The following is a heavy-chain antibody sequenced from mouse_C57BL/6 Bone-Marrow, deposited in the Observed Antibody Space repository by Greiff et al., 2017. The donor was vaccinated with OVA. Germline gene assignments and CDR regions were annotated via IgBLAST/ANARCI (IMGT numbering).Heavy chain of an antibody. CDR1: GYTFTSYW. J-gene: IGHJ3*01. CDR2: IYPGSGST. Sequence: QVQLQQSGAELVKPGASVKMSCKASGYTFTSYWITWVKQRPGQGLEWIGDIYPGSGSTNYNEKFKSKATLTVDTSSSTAYMQLSSLTSEDSAVYYCASPTERGGGFAYWGQGTLVTVSA. V-gene: IGHV1-55*01. CDR3: ASPTERGGGFAY.